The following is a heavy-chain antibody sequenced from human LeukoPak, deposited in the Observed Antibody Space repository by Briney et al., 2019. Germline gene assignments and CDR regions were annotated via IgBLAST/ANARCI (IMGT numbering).Heavy chain of an antibody. J-gene: IGHJ4*02. CDR1: GGSISSSSYF. V-gene: IGHV4-61*02. Sequence: SETLSLTCTVSGGSISSSSYFWGWIRQPAGKGLEWIGRIYTTGDTNYNPSLKSRVTISINTSKNQFSLNLTSVTAADTAVYYCARDSCSSNSCSFDFWGQGTLVTVSS. CDR2: IYTTGDT. CDR3: ARDSCSSNSCSFDF. D-gene: IGHD2-2*01.